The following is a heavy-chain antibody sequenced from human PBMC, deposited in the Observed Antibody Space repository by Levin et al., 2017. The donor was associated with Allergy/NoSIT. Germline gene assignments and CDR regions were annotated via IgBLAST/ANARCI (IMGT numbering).Heavy chain of an antibody. D-gene: IGHD3-16*02. CDR1: GGSISSYY. V-gene: IGHV4-59*01. CDR3: ARAPPSYDYIWGSYHENFDY. CDR2: IYYSGST. Sequence: PSETLSLTCTVSGGSISSYYWSWIRQPPGKGLEWIGYIYYSGSTNYNPSLKSRVTISVDTSKNQFSLKLSSVTAADTAVYYCARAPPSYDYIWGSYHENFDYWGQGTLVTVSS. J-gene: IGHJ4*02.